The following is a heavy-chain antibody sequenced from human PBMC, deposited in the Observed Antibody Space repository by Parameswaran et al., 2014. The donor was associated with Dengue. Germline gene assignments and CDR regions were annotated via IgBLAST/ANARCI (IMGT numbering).Heavy chain of an antibody. CDR3: ASPWAYCGGDCYSGGLDAFDI. V-gene: IGHV4-34*01. J-gene: IGHJ3*02. Sequence: VRQAPGRAGVDWEINHSGSTNYNPSLKSRVTISVDTSKNQFSLKLSSVTAADTAVYYCASPWAYCGGDCYSGGLDAFDIWGQGTMVTVSS. CDR2: INHSGST. D-gene: IGHD2-21*02.